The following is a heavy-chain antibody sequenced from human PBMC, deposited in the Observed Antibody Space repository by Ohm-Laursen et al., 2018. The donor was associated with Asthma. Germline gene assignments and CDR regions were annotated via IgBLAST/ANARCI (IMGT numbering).Heavy chain of an antibody. D-gene: IGHD3-9*01. V-gene: IGHV1-69*13. CDR2: IIPIFGTA. CDR1: GGTSSSYA. Sequence: SVKVSCKASGGTSSSYAISWVRQAPGQGLEWMGGIIPIFGTANYAQKFQGRVTITADESTSTAYMELSSLRSEDTAVYYCARGHPHYDILTGRRWFDPWGQGTLVTVSS. CDR3: ARGHPHYDILTGRRWFDP. J-gene: IGHJ5*02.